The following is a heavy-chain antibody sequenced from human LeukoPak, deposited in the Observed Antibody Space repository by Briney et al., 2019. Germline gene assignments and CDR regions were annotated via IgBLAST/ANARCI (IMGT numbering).Heavy chain of an antibody. J-gene: IGHJ4*02. D-gene: IGHD5-18*01. V-gene: IGHV1-2*02. CDR3: ASIQLWPERNFDY. Sequence: ASVTVSCKASGYTFTGYYMHWVRQAPGQGLEWMGWINPNSGGTNYAQKFQGRVTMTRDTSISTAYMELSRLRSDDTAVYYCASIQLWPERNFDYWGQGTLVTVSS. CDR1: GYTFTGYY. CDR2: INPNSGGT.